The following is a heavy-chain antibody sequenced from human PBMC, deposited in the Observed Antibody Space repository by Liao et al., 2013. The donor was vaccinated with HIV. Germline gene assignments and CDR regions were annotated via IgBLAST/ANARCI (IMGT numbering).Heavy chain of an antibody. D-gene: IGHD2-2*01. CDR2: IYTSGST. V-gene: IGHV4-61*02. CDR1: GGSISSGDYY. J-gene: IGHJ6*03. CDR3: ARDGRDCSSTSCYHYYYMDV. Sequence: QVQLQESGPGLVKPSQTLSLTCTVSGGSISSGDYYWSWIRQPAGKGLEWIGRIYTSGSTNYNPSLKSRVTMSVDTSKNQFSLKLSSVTAADTAVYYCARDGRDCSSTSCYHYYYMDVWGKGPRSP.